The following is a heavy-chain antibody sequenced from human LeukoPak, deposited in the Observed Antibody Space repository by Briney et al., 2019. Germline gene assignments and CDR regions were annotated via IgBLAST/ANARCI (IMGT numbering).Heavy chain of an antibody. CDR2: IYYSGST. V-gene: IGHV4-34*01. CDR3: ARHPPYSSGWP. CDR1: GGSFSGYY. Sequence: ASETLSLTCAVYGGSFSGYYWSWIRQPPGKGLEWIGSIYYSGSTYYNPSLKSRVTISVDTSKNQFSLKLSSVTAADTAVYYCARHPPYSSGWPWGQGTLVTVSS. D-gene: IGHD6-19*01. J-gene: IGHJ5*02.